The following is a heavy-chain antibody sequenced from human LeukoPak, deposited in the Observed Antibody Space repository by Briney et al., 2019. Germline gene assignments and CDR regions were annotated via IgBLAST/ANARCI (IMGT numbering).Heavy chain of an antibody. Sequence: KTGGSLRLSCAASGFTFSSYSMNWVRQAPGKGLEWVSSISSTNSCIDYADSVKGRFTISRDNAKNSLYLQMNSLRAEDTAVYYCARDHEYSYGYGAFDIWGQGTMVTVSS. CDR3: ARDHEYSYGYGAFDI. J-gene: IGHJ3*02. CDR1: GFTFSSYS. V-gene: IGHV3-21*01. D-gene: IGHD5-18*01. CDR2: ISSTNSCI.